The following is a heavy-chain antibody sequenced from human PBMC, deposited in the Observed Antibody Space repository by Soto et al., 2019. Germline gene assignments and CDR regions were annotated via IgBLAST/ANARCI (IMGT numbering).Heavy chain of an antibody. CDR1: GGSVNTDYW. CDR2: VHHSGTT. CDR3: ARAVSYLWVY. J-gene: IGHJ4*02. D-gene: IGHD1-26*01. Sequence: QVQLRESGPGLVKPSGTLSLTCDVSGGSVNTDYWWSWVRQPPGKGLEWIGEVHHSGTTNYIQSLTRRLTMSVDKSGNQASRELTSVAAADTSVYYCARAVSYLWVYWGQGTLVTVSS. V-gene: IGHV4-4*02.